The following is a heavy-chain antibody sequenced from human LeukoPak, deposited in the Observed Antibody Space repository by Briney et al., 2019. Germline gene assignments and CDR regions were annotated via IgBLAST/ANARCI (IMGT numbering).Heavy chain of an antibody. Sequence: ETLSLTCTVSGGSISSYYWSWTRQPAGKGLEWIGRIYTSGSTNYNPSLKSRVTMSVDTSKNQFSLKLSSVTAADTAVYYCARARMVRGVITNYGMDVWGQGTTVTVSS. CDR3: ARARMVRGVITNYGMDV. D-gene: IGHD3-10*01. CDR2: IYTSGST. J-gene: IGHJ6*02. V-gene: IGHV4-4*07. CDR1: GGSISSYY.